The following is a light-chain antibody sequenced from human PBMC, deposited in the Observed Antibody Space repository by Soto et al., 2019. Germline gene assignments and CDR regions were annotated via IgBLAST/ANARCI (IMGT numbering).Light chain of an antibody. CDR3: QQYYGTPYT. CDR2: WAS. V-gene: IGKV4-1*01. CDR1: QSVLYSSNNKNY. J-gene: IGKJ2*01. Sequence: DIVMTQSPDSLAVSLGERATINCKSSQSVLYSSNNKNYLAWYQQKPGQPPKLLIYWASTRESGVPDRFSGSGSGTDFTLTISSLQAEDVALYYCQQYYGTPYTFGQATKLEIK.